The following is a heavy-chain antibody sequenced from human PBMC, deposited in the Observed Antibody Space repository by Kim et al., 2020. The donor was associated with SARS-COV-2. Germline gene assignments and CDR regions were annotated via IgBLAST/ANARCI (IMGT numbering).Heavy chain of an antibody. D-gene: IGHD2-2*01. J-gene: IGHJ4*01. CDR2: VYYSGST. V-gene: IGHV4-39*01. Sequence: SETLSLTCTVSGGSVSSSVYYWGWIRQPPGKGLEWIGNVYYSGSTYYNPSLKSRVTISVDTSKNQFSLKLSSVTAADTAVYYCARRRYCSSTSCSRYYF. CDR1: GGSVSSSVYY. CDR3: ARRRYCSSTSCSRYYF.